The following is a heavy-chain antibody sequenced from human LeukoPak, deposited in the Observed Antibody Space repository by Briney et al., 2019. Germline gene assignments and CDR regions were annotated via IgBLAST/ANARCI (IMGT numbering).Heavy chain of an antibody. CDR2: ISGSGGST. V-gene: IGHV3-23*01. CDR1: GFTFSSYA. CDR3: AKVRRGYCSSTSCYVWDY. J-gene: IGHJ4*02. Sequence: GGSLRLSCAASGFTFSSYAMSWVRQAPGEGLEWVSAISGSGGSTYYADSVKGRFTISRDNSKNTLYLQMNSLRAEDTAVYYCAKVRRGYCSSTSCYVWDYWGQGTLVTVSS. D-gene: IGHD2-2*01.